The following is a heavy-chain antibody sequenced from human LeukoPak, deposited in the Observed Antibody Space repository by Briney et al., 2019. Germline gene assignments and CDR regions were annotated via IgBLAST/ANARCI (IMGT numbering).Heavy chain of an antibody. V-gene: IGHV1-69*13. Sequence: GASVKVSCKASGGTFSSYAIGWVRQAPGQELEWMGGIIPIFGTANYAQKFQGRVTITADESTSTAYMELSSLRSEDTAVYYCATHHMVLNHFDYWGQGTLVTVSS. CDR1: GGTFSSYA. CDR2: IIPIFGTA. J-gene: IGHJ4*02. CDR3: ATHHMVLNHFDY. D-gene: IGHD3-10*01.